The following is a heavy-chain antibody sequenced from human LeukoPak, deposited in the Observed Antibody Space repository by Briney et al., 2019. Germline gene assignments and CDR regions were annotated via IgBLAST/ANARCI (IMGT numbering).Heavy chain of an antibody. J-gene: IGHJ4*02. D-gene: IGHD5-24*01. CDR2: VYNSGST. Sequence: SETLSLTCTVSGGSISICYWSWIRQPPGKGLEWIGYVYNSGSTDYNPSLKSRVTISADTSKNQFSLKLSSVIAADTTVCYCVRDRELNYWGQGILVTVSS. V-gene: IGHV4-59*01. CDR1: GGSISICY. CDR3: VRDRELNY.